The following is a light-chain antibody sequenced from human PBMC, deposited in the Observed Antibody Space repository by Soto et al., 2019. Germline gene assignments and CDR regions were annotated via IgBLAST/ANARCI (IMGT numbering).Light chain of an antibody. V-gene: IGLV2-14*01. CDR3: SSYTRSRAYV. Sequence: QPVLTQPASVSGPPGQSITISCTGTSSDVGGYNYVSWYQQQSGKAPKLMIHEVSNRPSGVSSRFSGSKSGNTASLTISGPQAEDEADYYCSSYTRSRAYVFGIGTKVTVL. CDR2: EVS. J-gene: IGLJ1*01. CDR1: SSDVGGYNY.